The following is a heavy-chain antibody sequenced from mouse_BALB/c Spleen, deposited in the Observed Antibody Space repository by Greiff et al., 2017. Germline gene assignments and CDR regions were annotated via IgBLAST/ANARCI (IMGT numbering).Heavy chain of an antibody. Sequence: DVQLQESGPGLVKPSQSLSLTCSVTGYSITSGYYWNWIRQFPGNKLEWMGYISYDGSNNYNPSLKNRISITRDTSKNQFFLKLNSVTTEDTATYYCARENAYCDYWGQGTTLTVSS. CDR3: ARENAYCDY. V-gene: IGHV3-6*02. CDR2: ISYDGSN. J-gene: IGHJ2*01. CDR1: GYSITSGYY.